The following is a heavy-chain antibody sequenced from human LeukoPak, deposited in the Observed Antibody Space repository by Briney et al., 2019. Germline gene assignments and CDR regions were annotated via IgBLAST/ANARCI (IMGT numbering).Heavy chain of an antibody. Sequence: GWSLRLSCAASGFTFSDYYMSWIRQAPGKGLEWVSYISSSGSTIYYADSVKGRFTISRDNAKNSLYLQMNSLRAEDTAVYYCARITMVRGVDAFDIWGQGTMVTVSS. CDR2: ISSSGSTI. CDR1: GFTFSDYY. D-gene: IGHD3-10*01. V-gene: IGHV3-11*01. J-gene: IGHJ3*02. CDR3: ARITMVRGVDAFDI.